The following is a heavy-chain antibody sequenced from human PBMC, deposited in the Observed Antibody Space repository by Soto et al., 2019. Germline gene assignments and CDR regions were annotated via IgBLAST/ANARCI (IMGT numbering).Heavy chain of an antibody. CDR1: GFTFSSYA. V-gene: IGHV3-23*01. J-gene: IGHJ4*02. D-gene: IGHD6-13*01. CDR2: ISGSGDST. Sequence: LRLSCAASGFTFSSYAMSWVRQAPGKGLEWVSAISGSGDSTYYADSVKGRFTISRDTSKNTLYLQMDSLRAEDTALYYCAKSYSSNWYDYFDFWGRGTLVTVSS. CDR3: AKSYSSNWYDYFDF.